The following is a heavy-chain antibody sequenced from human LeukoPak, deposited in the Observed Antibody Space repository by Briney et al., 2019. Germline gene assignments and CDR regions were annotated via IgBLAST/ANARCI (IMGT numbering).Heavy chain of an antibody. D-gene: IGHD6-13*01. CDR3: ARQSSSSFYYFDY. CDR1: GYSFSTYW. V-gene: IGHV5-51*01. Sequence: GESLKISCKGSGYSFSTYWIGWVRQMPGKGLERMGIIYPGDSDTRYSPSFQGQVTISADKSISTAYLQWSSLKASDTAMYYCARQSSSSFYYFDYWGQGTLVTVSS. J-gene: IGHJ4*02. CDR2: IYPGDSDT.